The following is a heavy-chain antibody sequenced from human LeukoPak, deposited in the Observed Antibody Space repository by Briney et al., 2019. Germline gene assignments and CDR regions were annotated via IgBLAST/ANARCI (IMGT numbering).Heavy chain of an antibody. D-gene: IGHD3-10*01. CDR3: ARRTIWFGELLVFRGHYYYGMDV. Sequence: SETLSLTCAVSGGSISSGGYSWSWIRQPPGKGLEWIGYIYHSGSTYYNPSLKSRVTISVDRSKNQFSLKLSSVTAADTAVYYCARRTIWFGELLVFRGHYYYGMDVWGQGTTVTVSS. J-gene: IGHJ6*02. CDR1: GGSISSGGYS. V-gene: IGHV4-30-2*01. CDR2: IYHSGST.